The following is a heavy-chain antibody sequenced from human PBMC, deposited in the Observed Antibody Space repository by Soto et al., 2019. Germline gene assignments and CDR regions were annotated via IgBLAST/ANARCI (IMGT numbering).Heavy chain of an antibody. CDR2: ISAYNGNT. D-gene: IGHD2-15*01. V-gene: IGHV1-18*04. CDR3: ARGVVVAAPYYSGMDG. J-gene: IGHJ6*02. Sequence: SVQVSCKASGYTFTSYGISWVRQAPGQGLEWMGWISAYNGNTNYAQKLQGRVTMTTDTSTSTAYMELRSLRSDDTAVYYCARGVVVAAPYYSGMDGWGQETMGTVA. CDR1: GYTFTSYG.